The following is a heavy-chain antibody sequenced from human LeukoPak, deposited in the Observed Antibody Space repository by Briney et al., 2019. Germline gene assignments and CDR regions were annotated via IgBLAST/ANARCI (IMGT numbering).Heavy chain of an antibody. CDR2: ISGSGGST. CDR1: GFTFSSYA. V-gene: IGHV3-23*01. Sequence: GGSLRLSCAASGFTFSSYAMSWVRQAPGKGLEWVSAISGSGGSTYYADSVKGRFTISRDNTKSSLFLQMDSLRAEDTAVYYCASTIVTTVYPPGWYFDLWGRGTQVTVSS. CDR3: ASTIVTTVYPPGWYFDL. D-gene: IGHD4-17*01. J-gene: IGHJ2*01.